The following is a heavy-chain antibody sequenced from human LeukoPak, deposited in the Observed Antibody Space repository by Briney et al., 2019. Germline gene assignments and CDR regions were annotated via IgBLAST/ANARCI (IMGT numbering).Heavy chain of an antibody. Sequence: GTSLRLSCAASGFTFSSYAMHWVRQAPGKGLEWVAVISYDGSNKYYADSVKGRFTISRDNAKNSLYLQMNSLRAEDTAVYCCARVQNYYYYYMDVWGKGTTVTVSS. CDR2: ISYDGSNK. V-gene: IGHV3-30-3*01. CDR1: GFTFSSYA. CDR3: ARVQNYYYYYMDV. D-gene: IGHD1-1*01. J-gene: IGHJ6*03.